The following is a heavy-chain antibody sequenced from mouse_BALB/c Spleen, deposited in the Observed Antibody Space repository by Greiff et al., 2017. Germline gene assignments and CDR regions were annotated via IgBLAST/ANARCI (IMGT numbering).Heavy chain of an antibody. Sequence: EVQLQESGGDLVKPGGSLKLSCAASGFTFSSYGMSWVRQTPDKRLEWVATISSGGSYTYYPDSVKGRFTISRDNAKNTLNLQMSSLKSEDTAMYYCARQRGNYYGSPLHYFDYWGQGTTLTVSS. CDR2: ISSGGSYT. CDR1: GFTFSSYG. V-gene: IGHV5-6*01. CDR3: ARQRGNYYGSPLHYFDY. J-gene: IGHJ2*01. D-gene: IGHD1-1*01.